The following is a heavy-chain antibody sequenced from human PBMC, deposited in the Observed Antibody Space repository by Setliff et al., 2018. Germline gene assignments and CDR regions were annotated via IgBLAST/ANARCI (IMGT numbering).Heavy chain of an antibody. V-gene: IGHV4-39*01. J-gene: IGHJ4*02. CDR1: GGPINSDRYY. CDR3: ASHPRVTIFGVVAFDY. D-gene: IGHD3-3*01. CDR2: MYSSGST. Sequence: LSETLSLTCTVSGGPINSDRYYWGWIRQPPGKGLEWIGSMYSSGSTYYNPSLKSRVTISVDTSQNQFSLKLSSVTAADTAAYYCASHPRVTIFGVVAFDYWGQGILVTVSS.